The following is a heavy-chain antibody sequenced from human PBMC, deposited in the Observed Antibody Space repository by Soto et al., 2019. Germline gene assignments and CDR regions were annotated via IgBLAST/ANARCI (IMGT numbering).Heavy chain of an antibody. Sequence: GGSLRLSCAASGFTFSPYAMTWVRQAPGKGLEWVSSISGSGGNKNYADSVKGRFTVSRDNSKRTLSLQMNSLTEEDTAIYYCAKGLRRLLRTQYYYGLDVWGRGTTVTVSS. V-gene: IGHV3-23*01. J-gene: IGHJ6*02. D-gene: IGHD3-16*01. CDR1: GFTFSPYA. CDR2: ISGSGGNK. CDR3: AKGLRRLLRTQYYYGLDV.